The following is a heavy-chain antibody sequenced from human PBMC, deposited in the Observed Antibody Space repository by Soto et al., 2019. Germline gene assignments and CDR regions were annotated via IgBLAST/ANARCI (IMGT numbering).Heavy chain of an antibody. J-gene: IGHJ5*02. V-gene: IGHV4-31*03. D-gene: IGHD1-26*01. CDR3: ASGQVGATTRFDP. CDR1: GASISSGGYY. Sequence: SETLSLTCTVPGASISSGGYYWSWIRQDPGKSLEWLGYIYDNGTTYYNPSLKSRVSMSRDKSKNQFSLKMTSLTAADTAVYYCASGQVGATTRFDPWGQGTKVTVSS. CDR2: IYDNGTT.